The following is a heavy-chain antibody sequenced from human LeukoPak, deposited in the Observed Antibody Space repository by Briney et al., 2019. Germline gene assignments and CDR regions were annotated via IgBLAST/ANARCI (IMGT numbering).Heavy chain of an antibody. CDR2: IKSKSDGGTT. V-gene: IGHV3-15*01. CDR1: GFTLSDAW. CDR3: TTVDYDISGYYY. J-gene: IGHJ4*02. Sequence: PGGSLRLSCAASGFTLSDAWMTWVRQAPGKGLEWVGRIKSKSDGGTTDYAAPVKGRFTISRDDSKNTLFLQMKSLKTEDTAAYYCTTVDYDISGYYYWGQGTLVTVSS. D-gene: IGHD3-22*01.